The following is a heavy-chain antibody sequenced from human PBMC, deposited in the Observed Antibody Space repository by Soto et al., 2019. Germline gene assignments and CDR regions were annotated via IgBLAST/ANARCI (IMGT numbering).Heavy chain of an antibody. CDR2: ISYDGVNK. CDR3: AKSVYNWNDGFFDY. V-gene: IGHV3-30*18. Sequence: QVQLVESGGGVVQPGRSLRLSCAASGFTFSTYGMHWVSQAPGKGLEWVAVISYDGVNKYYADSVKGRFTISRDNSKNTLYLQMNSLRAEDTAVYYCAKSVYNWNDGFFDYWGQGTLVTVSS. D-gene: IGHD1-1*01. CDR1: GFTFSTYG. J-gene: IGHJ4*02.